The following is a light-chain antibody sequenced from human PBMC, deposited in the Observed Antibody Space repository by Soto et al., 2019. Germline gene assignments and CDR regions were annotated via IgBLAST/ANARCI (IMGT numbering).Light chain of an antibody. CDR1: QTISIY. CDR3: QQSYSPPFN. J-gene: IGKJ3*01. Sequence: DIQMTQSPSSLSASVGDRVTITCRASQTISIYLNWYQQEPGKAPKLLIFSASTLQSGVPPRFSGSRSGTEFTLTISTLQPEDVATYYCQQSYSPPFNFGPGTIVDVK. V-gene: IGKV1-39*01. CDR2: SAS.